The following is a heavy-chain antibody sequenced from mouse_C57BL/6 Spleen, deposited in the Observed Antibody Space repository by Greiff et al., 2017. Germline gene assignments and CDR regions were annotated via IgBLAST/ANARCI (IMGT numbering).Heavy chain of an antibody. CDR2: IDPENGDT. J-gene: IGHJ2*01. CDR1: GFNIKDDY. Sequence: VQLQQSGAELVRPGASVKLSCTASGFNIKDDYMHWVKQRPEQGLEWIGWIDPENGDTEYASKFQGKATITAATSSNTAYLQLSSLTSEDTAVYYCTTRYYGSSYDYWGQGTTLTVSS. V-gene: IGHV14-4*01. D-gene: IGHD1-1*01. CDR3: TTRYYGSSYDY.